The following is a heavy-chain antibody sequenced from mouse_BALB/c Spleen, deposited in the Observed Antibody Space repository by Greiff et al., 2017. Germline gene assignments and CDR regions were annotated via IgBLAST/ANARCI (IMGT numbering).Heavy chain of an antibody. CDR3: ARGEEGYYAMDY. Sequence: EVQVVESGGGLVKPGGSLKLSCAASGFTFSSYAMSWVRQTPEKRLEWVATISSGGSTYYPDSVKGRFTISRDNARNILYLQMSSLRSEDTAMYYCARGEEGYYAMDYWGQGTSVTVSS. CDR2: ISSGGST. J-gene: IGHJ4*01. CDR1: GFTFSSYA. V-gene: IGHV5-6-5*01.